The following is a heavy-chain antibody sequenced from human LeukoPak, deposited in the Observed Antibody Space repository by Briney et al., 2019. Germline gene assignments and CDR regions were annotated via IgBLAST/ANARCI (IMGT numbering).Heavy chain of an antibody. CDR2: FDPEDGEI. D-gene: IGHD3-22*01. CDR3: ARWWDDGSGYSYNYGMDV. CDR1: GYTLTELS. J-gene: IGHJ6*02. V-gene: IGHV1-24*01. Sequence: ASVKVSCKVSGYTLTELSLHWVRQAPGKGLEWMGGFDPEDGEIVYAQKFQGRATMTEDTSTDTAYMELSSLRSEDTAVYYCARWWDDGSGYSYNYGMDVWGQGTTVTVSS.